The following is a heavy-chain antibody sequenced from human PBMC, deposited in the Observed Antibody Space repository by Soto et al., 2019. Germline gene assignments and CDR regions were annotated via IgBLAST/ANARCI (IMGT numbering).Heavy chain of an antibody. CDR1: GGSVSTHY. V-gene: IGHV4-59*02. CDR3: ARGQSSSYSYCYYYLDV. D-gene: IGHD2-15*01. J-gene: IGHJ6*03. Sequence: SETLSLTCTVSGGSVSTHYWSWIRQPPGKGLEWIGYIYNSGSTTYNPSLKSRVSVSVDTSKNQFSLRLSSVTAADTAVYYCARGQSSSYSYCYYYLDVWGKGTRVTVAS. CDR2: IYNSGST.